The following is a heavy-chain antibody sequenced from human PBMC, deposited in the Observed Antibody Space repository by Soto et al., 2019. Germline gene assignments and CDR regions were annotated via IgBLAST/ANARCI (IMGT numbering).Heavy chain of an antibody. CDR2: IWYDGSNK. Sequence: GGSLRLSCAASGFTFSSYGMHWVRQAPGKGLEWVAVIWYDGSNKYYADSVKGRFTISRDNSKNTLHLQMNSLRAEDTAVYYCARDLPRGYSYITYYGMDVWGQGTTATVSS. CDR1: GFTFSSYG. V-gene: IGHV3-33*01. CDR3: ARDLPRGYSYITYYGMDV. D-gene: IGHD5-18*01. J-gene: IGHJ6*02.